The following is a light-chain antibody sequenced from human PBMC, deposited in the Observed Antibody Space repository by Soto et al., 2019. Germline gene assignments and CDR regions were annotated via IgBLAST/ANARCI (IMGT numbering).Light chain of an antibody. J-gene: IGKJ1*01. V-gene: IGKV3-15*01. CDR2: GAS. CDR1: QSVSSN. Sequence: EIVMTQSPATLSVSPGERATLSCRASQSVSSNLAWYQQKPGQAPRLLIYGASFRATGIPVKFSGSGSGTEFTLTISSLQSEDFAVYYCQQYNNWPPTFGQGTKVEIK. CDR3: QQYNNWPPT.